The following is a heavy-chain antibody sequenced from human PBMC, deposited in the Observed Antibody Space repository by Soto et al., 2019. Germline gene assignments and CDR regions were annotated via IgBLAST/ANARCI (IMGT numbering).Heavy chain of an antibody. V-gene: IGHV1-69*01. J-gene: IGHJ4*02. CDR2: IIPMFGTA. CDR3: ARELDYYGSGNYYNRIDY. D-gene: IGHD3-10*01. CDR1: GGPFSDYA. Sequence: QVQLVQSGAAVKKPGSSVKVSFKVSGGPFSDYAVSWVRQAPGQGLEWLGGIIPMFGTANYAQKFQGRVTLTADESTTTAYMELSSLRSEDTAVYYCARELDYYGSGNYYNRIDYWGQGTLVTVSS.